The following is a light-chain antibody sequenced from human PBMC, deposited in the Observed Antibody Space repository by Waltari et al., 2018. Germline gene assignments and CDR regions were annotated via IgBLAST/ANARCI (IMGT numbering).Light chain of an antibody. V-gene: IGKV1-16*01. CDR1: QDIKNY. CDR2: AAS. Sequence: DIQMTQYPSSLSASVGYRVTITCRASQDIKNYLVWLQQKPGKAPKSLIYAASSLQSGVPSSVSGSASGTDFTLTISSLQPGDFATYYCHQYNNYPITFGQGTRLEIK. CDR3: HQYNNYPIT. J-gene: IGKJ5*01.